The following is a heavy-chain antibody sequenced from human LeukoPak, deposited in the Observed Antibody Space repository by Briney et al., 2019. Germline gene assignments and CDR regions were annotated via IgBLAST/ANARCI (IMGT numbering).Heavy chain of an antibody. V-gene: IGHV3-48*04. CDR2: ISSSSSTI. D-gene: IGHD1-26*01. CDR3: AREGEELRGAFDI. CDR1: GFTFSSYS. Sequence: GGSLRLSCAASGFTFSSYSMNWVRQAPGKGLEWVSYISSSSSTIYYADSVKGRFTISRDNAKNSLYLQMNSLRAEDTAVYYCAREGEELRGAFDIWGQGTMVTVSS. J-gene: IGHJ3*02.